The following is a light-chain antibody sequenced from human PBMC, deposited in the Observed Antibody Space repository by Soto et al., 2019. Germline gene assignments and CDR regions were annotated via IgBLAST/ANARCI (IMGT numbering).Light chain of an antibody. CDR3: QQHSNWPLT. J-gene: IGKJ4*01. Sequence: ILLIQSPSTLALSPGERATLSCRASQSVSSNLAWYQQNPGQAPRLLIFDASSRATGIPARFSGSGSGTDFTLTISSLEPEDFEVYYCQQHSNWPLTFGGGTKVDIK. CDR1: QSVSSN. CDR2: DAS. V-gene: IGKV3-11*01.